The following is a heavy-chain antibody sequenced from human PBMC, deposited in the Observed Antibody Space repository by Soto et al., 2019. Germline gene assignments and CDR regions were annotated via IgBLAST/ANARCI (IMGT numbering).Heavy chain of an antibody. J-gene: IGHJ3*02. D-gene: IGHD1-1*01. CDR2: IYPSDSDT. V-gene: IGHV5-51*01. CDR3: ASGGASTRSFDN. CDR1: AYNFAVYW. Sequence: PVQSQKISSMGSAYNFAVYWIAWVRQMPGKGLELMGIIYPSDSDTRYRPSFQGQVTISADKSFSSAYLQWSCLRDSDTALCSGASGGASTRSFDNWGQ.